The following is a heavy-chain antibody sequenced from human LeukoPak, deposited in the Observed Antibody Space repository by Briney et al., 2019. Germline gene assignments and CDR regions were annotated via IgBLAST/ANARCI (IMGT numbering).Heavy chain of an antibody. CDR3: ARERGYSGYDYFIDSPSDY. J-gene: IGHJ4*02. Sequence: GGSLRLSCAASGFTFSSYEMNWGRQAPGKGLEWVSYISSSGSTIYNADSVKGRFTISRDNAKNSLYLQMNSLRAEDTAVYYCARERGYSGYDYFIDSPSDYWGQGTLVTVSS. V-gene: IGHV3-48*03. CDR2: ISSSGSTI. D-gene: IGHD5-12*01. CDR1: GFTFSSYE.